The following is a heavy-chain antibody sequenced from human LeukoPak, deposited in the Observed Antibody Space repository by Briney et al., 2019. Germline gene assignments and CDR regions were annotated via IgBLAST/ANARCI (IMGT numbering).Heavy chain of an antibody. D-gene: IGHD4-17*01. CDR3: AREINPYGDYRNPKWKYSDY. V-gene: IGHV3-23*01. Sequence: PGGSLRLSCAASGFTFSSYAMSWVRQAPGKGLEWVSAISGSGGSTYYADSVKGRFTISRDNAKNSLYLQMNSLRAEDTAVYYCAREINPYGDYRNPKWKYSDYWGQGTLVTVSS. CDR2: ISGSGGST. J-gene: IGHJ4*02. CDR1: GFTFSSYA.